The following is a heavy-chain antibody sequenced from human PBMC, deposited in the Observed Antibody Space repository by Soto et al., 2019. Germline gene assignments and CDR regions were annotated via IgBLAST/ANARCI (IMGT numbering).Heavy chain of an antibody. Sequence: SETLSLTCAVYGGSFSGYYWSWIRQPPGKGLEWIGEINHSGSTNYNPSLKSRVTISVDTSKNQFSLKLSSVTAADTAVYYCARGQDPAMVDYWGQGTLVTVSS. J-gene: IGHJ4*02. CDR3: ARGQDPAMVDY. D-gene: IGHD5-18*01. V-gene: IGHV4-34*01. CDR2: INHSGST. CDR1: GGSFSGYY.